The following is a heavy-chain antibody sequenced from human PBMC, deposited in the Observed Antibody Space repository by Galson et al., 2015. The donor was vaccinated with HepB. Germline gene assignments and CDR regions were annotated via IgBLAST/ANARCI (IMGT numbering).Heavy chain of an antibody. CDR2: IYYSGST. CDR3: ARDRLGSAEGFDY. D-gene: IGHD2-15*01. CDR1: GGSISSYY. Sequence: ETLSLTCTVSGGSISSYYWSWIRQPPGKGLEWIGYIYYSGSTNYNPSLKSRVTISVDTSKNQFSLKLSSVTAADTAVYYCARDRLGSAEGFDYWGQGTLVTVSS. V-gene: IGHV4-59*01. J-gene: IGHJ4*02.